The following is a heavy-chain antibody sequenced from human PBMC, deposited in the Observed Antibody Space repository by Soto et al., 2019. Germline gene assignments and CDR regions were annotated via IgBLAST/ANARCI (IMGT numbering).Heavy chain of an antibody. Sequence: QVLLQESGPGLVQPSGTLSLSCAVSGGSVSSSFFWGWVRQPPGKGLEWIGDIFHSGSVNYNPSPKXXVPISIDKSKNQFSLELNSVTTADTAVYYCARSFGWYAIDYWGQGTLVIVSS. CDR2: IFHSGSV. J-gene: IGHJ4*02. V-gene: IGHV4-4*02. CDR3: ARSFGWYAIDY. CDR1: GGSVSSSFF. D-gene: IGHD6-19*01.